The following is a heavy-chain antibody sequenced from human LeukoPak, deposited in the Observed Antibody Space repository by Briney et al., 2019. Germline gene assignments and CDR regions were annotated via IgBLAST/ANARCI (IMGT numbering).Heavy chain of an antibody. J-gene: IGHJ4*02. D-gene: IGHD1-26*01. V-gene: IGHV3-53*01. CDR1: GFTVSSNY. Sequence: GGSLRLSCAASGFTVSSNYMSWVRQAPGKGLEWVSVIYSGGSTYYADSVKGRFTISRDNSKNTLYLQMNSLRAEDTAVYYCERYSGGYSALDYWGQGTLVTVSS. CDR3: ERYSGGYSALDY. CDR2: IYSGGST.